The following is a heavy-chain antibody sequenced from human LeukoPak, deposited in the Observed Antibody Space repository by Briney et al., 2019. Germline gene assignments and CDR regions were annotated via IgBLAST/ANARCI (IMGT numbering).Heavy chain of an antibody. D-gene: IGHD5-12*01. CDR2: IKQDGSEK. V-gene: IGHV3-7*01. CDR1: GFTFSSYW. CDR3: ARLAVGYSGYGPTFDY. J-gene: IGHJ4*02. Sequence: GGSLRLSCAASGFTFSSYWMSWVRQAPGKGLEWVANIKQDGSEKYYVDSVKGRFTISRDNAKNSLYLQMNSLRAEDTAVYYCARLAVGYSGYGPTFDYWGQGTLVTVSS.